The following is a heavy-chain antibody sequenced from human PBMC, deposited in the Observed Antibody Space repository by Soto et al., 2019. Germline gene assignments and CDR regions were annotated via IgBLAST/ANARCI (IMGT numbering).Heavy chain of an antibody. Sequence: PGESLKISCKGSGYSFTSYWIGWVRQMPGKGLEWMGIIYPGDSDTRYSPSFQGQVTISADKSISTAYLQWSSLKASDTAMYYCARLGGDYGDYSSSVYYYGMDVWGQGTTVTVSS. J-gene: IGHJ6*02. D-gene: IGHD4-17*01. CDR1: GYSFTSYW. V-gene: IGHV5-51*01. CDR3: ARLGGDYGDYSSSVYYYGMDV. CDR2: IYPGDSDT.